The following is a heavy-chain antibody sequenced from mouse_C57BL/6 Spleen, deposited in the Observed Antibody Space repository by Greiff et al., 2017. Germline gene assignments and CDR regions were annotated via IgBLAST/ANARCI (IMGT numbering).Heavy chain of an antibody. V-gene: IGHV1-26*01. CDR1: GYTFTDYY. D-gene: IGHD1-1*01. CDR3: AKSALLLRYFDV. J-gene: IGHJ1*03. CDR2: INPNNGGT. Sequence: EVKLQQSGPELVKPGASVKISCKASGYTFTDYYMNWVKQSHGKSLEWIGDINPNNGGTSYNQKFKGKATLTVDKSSSTAYMELRSLTSEDSAVYYCAKSALLLRYFDVWGTGTTVTVSS.